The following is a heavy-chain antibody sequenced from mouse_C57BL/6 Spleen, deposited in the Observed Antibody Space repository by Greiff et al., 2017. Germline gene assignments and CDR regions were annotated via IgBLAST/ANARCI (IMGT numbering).Heavy chain of an antibody. J-gene: IGHJ4*01. CDR1: SYTFTSYW. Sequence: QVQLQQPGAELVMPGASVKLSCKASSYTFTSYWMHWVKQRPGQGLEWIGEIDPSDSYTNYNQKFKGKSTLTVDKSSSTAYMQLSSLTSEDSAVYYCARRDYGNLYYAMDYWGQGTSVTVSS. V-gene: IGHV1-69*01. CDR2: IDPSDSYT. D-gene: IGHD2-1*01. CDR3: ARRDYGNLYYAMDY.